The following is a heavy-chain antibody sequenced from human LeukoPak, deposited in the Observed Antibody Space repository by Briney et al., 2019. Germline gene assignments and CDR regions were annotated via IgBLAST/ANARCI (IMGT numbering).Heavy chain of an antibody. J-gene: IGHJ4*02. CDR3: ARDEAAAGGY. Sequence: GGSLRLSCAASGFSFNNYGMSWVRQAPGKGLEWVSSISSSSSYIYYADSVKGRFTISRDNAKNSLYLQMNSLRAEDTAVYYCARDEAAAGGYWGQGTLVTVSS. CDR1: GFSFNNYG. V-gene: IGHV3-21*01. D-gene: IGHD6-13*01. CDR2: ISSSSSYI.